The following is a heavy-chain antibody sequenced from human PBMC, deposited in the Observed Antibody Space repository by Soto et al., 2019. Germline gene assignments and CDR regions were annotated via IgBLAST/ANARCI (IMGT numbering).Heavy chain of an antibody. J-gene: IGHJ3*02. CDR2: IYYSGST. V-gene: IGHV4-31*02. CDR3: ARDQDSGWHDAFDI. Sequence: QVHLQESGPGLVKPSQTLSLTCTVSGGSISSGGYYWSWIRQHPGKGLEWIGYIYYSGSTYYNPSLKSRVTISVDTSKHQFSLKLSSVTAADTAVYYCARDQDSGWHDAFDIWGQGTMVTVSS. D-gene: IGHD6-19*01. CDR1: GGSISSGGYY.